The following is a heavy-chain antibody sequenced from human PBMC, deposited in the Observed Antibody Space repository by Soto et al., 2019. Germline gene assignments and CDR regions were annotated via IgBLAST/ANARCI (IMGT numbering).Heavy chain of an antibody. CDR1: GASISSSNW. V-gene: IGHV4-4*02. D-gene: IGHD3-22*01. CDR2: MHHSGST. Sequence: SETLSLTCAVSGASISSSNWWSWVRQPPGKGLEWIVYMHHSGSTNYNPSLRRRVTMSLDTSKNQFSLELSSVTAADTAVYYCARYYFDFGGYSNWFDPWGRGTLVTVSS. CDR3: ARYYFDFGGYSNWFDP. J-gene: IGHJ5*02.